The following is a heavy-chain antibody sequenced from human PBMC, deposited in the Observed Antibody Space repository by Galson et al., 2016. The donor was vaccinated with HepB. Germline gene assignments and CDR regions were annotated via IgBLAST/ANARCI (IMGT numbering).Heavy chain of an antibody. J-gene: IGHJ6*02. CDR1: GYRFSGQA. CDR2: ISYHGSDK. CDR3: ARDKSFYYYGMDV. V-gene: IGHV3-30-3*01. Sequence: SLRLSCAASGYRFSGQAMHWVRQAPGKGLEWVAAISYHGSDKYYADSVKGRVTISRDNSNNTLYLQMTSLSPEDTAVYYCARDKSFYYYGMDVWGQGTTVTVPS.